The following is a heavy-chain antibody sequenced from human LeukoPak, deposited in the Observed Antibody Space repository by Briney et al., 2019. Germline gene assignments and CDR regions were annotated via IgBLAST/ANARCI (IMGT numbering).Heavy chain of an antibody. CDR1: GFTFGSYG. CDR2: IWYDGSNT. J-gene: IGHJ4*02. Sequence: RGSLRLSCAASGFTFGSYGMHWVRQAPGKGLEWVAVIWYDGSNTYYADSVKGRLNISRDNSKNTLSLQMNSLRAEDTAVYYCAREGLATIDYFDSWGQGTLVTVSS. V-gene: IGHV3-33*01. CDR3: AREGLATIDYFDS. D-gene: IGHD5-24*01.